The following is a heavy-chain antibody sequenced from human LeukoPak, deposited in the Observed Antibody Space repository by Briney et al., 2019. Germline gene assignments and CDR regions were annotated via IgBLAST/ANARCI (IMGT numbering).Heavy chain of an antibody. D-gene: IGHD1-1*01. Sequence: PGGSLRLSCTASGFTLSSYAMSWVRQAPGKGLEWVTSITGYGDRTYYADSVKGRFTISRDNSKNTLYLQLNSLRAEDTAVYYCAKDRSWIIDAWFDSWGQGTRVTVSS. V-gene: IGHV3-23*01. CDR3: AKDRSWIIDAWFDS. CDR2: ITGYGDRT. J-gene: IGHJ5*01. CDR1: GFTLSSYA.